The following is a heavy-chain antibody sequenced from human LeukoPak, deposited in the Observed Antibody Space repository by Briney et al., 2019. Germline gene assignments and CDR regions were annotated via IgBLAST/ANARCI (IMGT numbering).Heavy chain of an antibody. CDR1: GISLSTNDVG. Sequence: SGPTLVKPTQTLTLTCTFSGISLSTNDVGLGWIRQPPGKALEWLALIFWNDDNRYNPPLKNRLTITKDTPNNQVVLTMTNMDPVDTATYCCAHFSRTRVFDIWGQGTMVTVS. CDR3: AHFSRTRVFDI. CDR2: IFWNDDN. J-gene: IGHJ3*02. D-gene: IGHD1-14*01. V-gene: IGHV2-5*01.